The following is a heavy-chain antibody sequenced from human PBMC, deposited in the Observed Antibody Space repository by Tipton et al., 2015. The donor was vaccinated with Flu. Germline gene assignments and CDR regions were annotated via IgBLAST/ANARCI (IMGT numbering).Heavy chain of an antibody. D-gene: IGHD4-11*01. CDR3: ARRTFSNYVSEPKNWFDF. Sequence: TLSLTCYVSGDSIGRGYFWGWVRRPPGKGLEWIGNICPGSPYYNPSLRSRVTMSVARSNDQFSLRLTSVTAADTAVYFCARRTFSNYVSEPKNWFDFWGQGTLVTVSS. J-gene: IGHJ5*01. V-gene: IGHV4-38-2*01. CDR1: GDSIGRGYF. CDR2: ICPGSP.